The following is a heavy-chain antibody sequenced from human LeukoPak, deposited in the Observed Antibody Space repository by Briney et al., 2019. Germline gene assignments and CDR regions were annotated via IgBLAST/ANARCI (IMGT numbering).Heavy chain of an antibody. D-gene: IGHD3-3*01. CDR1: GFTFSIFW. CDR3: TTDGFLEWLSGR. V-gene: IGHV3-74*01. CDR2: INSDGSST. J-gene: IGHJ4*02. Sequence: GGSLRLSCAASGFTFSIFWMHWVRRVPGKGPVWVSRINSDGSSTDYADSVKGRFTISRDNAKNTLYLQMNSLRTEDTAVYYCTTDGFLEWLSGRWGQGTLVTVSS.